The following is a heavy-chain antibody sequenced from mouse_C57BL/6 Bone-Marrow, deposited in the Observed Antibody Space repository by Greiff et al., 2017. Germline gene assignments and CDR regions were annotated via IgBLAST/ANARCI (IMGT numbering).Heavy chain of an antibody. CDR2: LNPGSGGT. Sequence: VTLQESGAELVRPGTSVKVSCKASGYAFTNYLIEWVKQRPGQGLEWIGVLNPGSGGTNYNEKFKGKATLTADKSSSTAYMQLSSLTSEDSAVYFCARSSWYFDVWGTGTTVTVSS. CDR3: ARSSWYFDV. CDR1: GYAFTNYL. J-gene: IGHJ1*03. V-gene: IGHV1-54*01.